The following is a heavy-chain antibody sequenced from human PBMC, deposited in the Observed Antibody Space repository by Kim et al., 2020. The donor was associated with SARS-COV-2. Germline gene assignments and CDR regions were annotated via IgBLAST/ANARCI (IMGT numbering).Heavy chain of an antibody. J-gene: IGHJ4*02. Sequence: GGSLRLSCAASGFTFSGYGLHLVRQCPGKGLQLVADIWYEGRDKYYADSVKGRFTISRDNSKNTLYLQMNSRRAEDTAVYYCARNYYGAGSYNWRFDYWGQGTLVTVSS. CDR3: ARNYYGAGSYNWRFDY. V-gene: IGHV3-33*01. CDR1: GFTFSGYG. D-gene: IGHD3-10*01. CDR2: IWYEGRDK.